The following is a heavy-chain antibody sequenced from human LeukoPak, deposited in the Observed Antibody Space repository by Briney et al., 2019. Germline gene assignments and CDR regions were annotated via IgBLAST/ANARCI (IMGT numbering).Heavy chain of an antibody. D-gene: IGHD5-18*01. CDR3: AGLKIGYSYGHDDY. Sequence: SETLSLTCTVSGGSISSYYWSWIRQPAGKGLEWIGRIYTSGSTNYNPSLKSRVTISVDTSKNQFSLKLSSVTAADTAVYYCAGLKIGYSYGHDDYWGQGTLVTVSS. V-gene: IGHV4-4*07. CDR2: IYTSGST. J-gene: IGHJ4*02. CDR1: GGSISSYY.